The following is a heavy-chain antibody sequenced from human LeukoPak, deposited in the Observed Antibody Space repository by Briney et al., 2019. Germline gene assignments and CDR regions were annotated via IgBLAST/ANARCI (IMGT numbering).Heavy chain of an antibody. V-gene: IGHV3-53*01. J-gene: IGHJ6*03. D-gene: IGHD3-10*01. CDR3: ARDVLGEITMDV. Sequence: NPGGSLRLSCVTSGFGVSTNYMSWVRQAPGKGLEWVSVIYSAGSTYYEDSVKGRFTISRDNAKNSRYLQMNGLRAEGTAVYYCARDVLGEITMDVWGKGTTVTVCS. CDR1: GFGVSTNY. CDR2: IYSAGST.